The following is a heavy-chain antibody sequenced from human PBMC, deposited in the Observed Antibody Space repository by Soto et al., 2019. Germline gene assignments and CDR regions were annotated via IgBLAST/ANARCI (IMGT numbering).Heavy chain of an antibody. D-gene: IGHD6-13*01. J-gene: IGHJ6*02. CDR1: GYSFTSYW. V-gene: IGHV5-10-1*01. Sequence: PGESLKISCKGSGYSFTSYWISWVRQMPGKGLEWMGRIDPSDSYTNYSPSFQGHVTISADKSISTAYLQWSSLKASDTAMYYCASRRVLYYYYGMDVWGQGTMVTVSS. CDR2: IDPSDSYT. CDR3: ASRRVLYYYYGMDV.